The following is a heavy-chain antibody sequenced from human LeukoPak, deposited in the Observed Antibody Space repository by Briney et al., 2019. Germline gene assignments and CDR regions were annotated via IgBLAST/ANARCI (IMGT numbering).Heavy chain of an antibody. J-gene: IGHJ4*02. CDR3: ARSSGYLDY. CDR1: GFTFSSYA. D-gene: IGHD3-3*01. CDR2: ISYDGSNK. Sequence: GGSLRLSCAASGFTFSSYAMHWVRQAPGKGLEWVAVISYDGSNKYYADPVKGRFTISRDNSKNTLYLQMNSLRAEDTAVYYCARSSGYLDYWGQGTLVTVSS. V-gene: IGHV3-30-3*01.